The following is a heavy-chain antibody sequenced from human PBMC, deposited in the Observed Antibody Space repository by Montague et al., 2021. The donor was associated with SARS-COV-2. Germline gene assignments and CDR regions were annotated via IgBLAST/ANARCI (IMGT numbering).Heavy chain of an antibody. CDR2: IYYTGNT. V-gene: IGHV4-4*02. CDR3: ARGGSGSSGMDV. CDR1: GGSISSHNW. D-gene: IGHD1-26*01. J-gene: IGHJ6*02. Sequence: SETLSLTCAVSGGSISSHNWRTWVRQPPGKGLEWVGEIYYTGNTNYNPSLKSRVTILMDKSKNHFSLQLTSVTAADTAVYYCARGGSGSSGMDVWGQGTPVTVSS.